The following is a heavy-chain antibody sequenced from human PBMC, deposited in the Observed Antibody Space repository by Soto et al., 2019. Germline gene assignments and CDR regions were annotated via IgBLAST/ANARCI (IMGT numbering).Heavy chain of an antibody. J-gene: IGHJ4*02. D-gene: IGHD3-3*01. V-gene: IGHV3-53*04. CDR2: IYSGGST. CDR3: ARGPEYYDFWSGYSYFDY. CDR1: GFTVSSNY. Sequence: GGSLRLSCAASGFTVSSNYMSWVRQAPGKGLEWVSVIYSGGSTYYADSVKGRFTISRHNSKNTLYLQMNSLRAEDTAVYYCARGPEYYDFWSGYSYFDYWGQGSLVTVSS.